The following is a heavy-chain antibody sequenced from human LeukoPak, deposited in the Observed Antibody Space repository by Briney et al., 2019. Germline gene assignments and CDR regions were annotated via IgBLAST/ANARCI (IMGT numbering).Heavy chain of an antibody. CDR1: GYTFTSYD. V-gene: IGHV1-8*03. CDR3: ARGGGLNYYYYMDV. Sequence: ASVKVSCKASGYTFTSYDINWVRQATGQGLECMGWMNPNSGNTGYAQKFQGRVTITRNTSISTAYMELSSLRSEDTAVYYCARGGGLNYYYYMDVWGKGTTVTVSS. J-gene: IGHJ6*03. CDR2: MNPNSGNT. D-gene: IGHD6-25*01.